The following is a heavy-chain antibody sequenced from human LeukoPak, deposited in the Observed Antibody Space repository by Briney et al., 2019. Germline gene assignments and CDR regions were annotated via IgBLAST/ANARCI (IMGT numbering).Heavy chain of an antibody. V-gene: IGHV4-59*01. Sequence: SETLSLTCTVSGRSLSSYYWSWIRQPPGKGLEWIGYIHYSGSTDYNPSLKSRVTMSVDTSKNQCSLKLSSVTAADAAVYYCVREGYDSSGYFLDYWGQGTLVTVSS. CDR3: VREGYDSSGYFLDY. J-gene: IGHJ4*02. CDR2: IHYSGST. D-gene: IGHD3-22*01. CDR1: GRSLSSYY.